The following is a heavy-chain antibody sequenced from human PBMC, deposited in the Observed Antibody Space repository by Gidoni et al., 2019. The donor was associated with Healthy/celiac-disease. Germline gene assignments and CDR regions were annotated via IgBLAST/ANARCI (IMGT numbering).Heavy chain of an antibody. CDR2: INHSGST. J-gene: IGHJ5*02. V-gene: IGHV4-34*01. CDR1: GGSFSGYY. Sequence: QVQLQQWGAGLLKPSETLSLTCAVYGGSFSGYYWSWLRQPPGKGLEWIGEINHSGSTNYNPSLKSRVTISVDTSKNQFSLKLSSVTAADTAVYYCARVGYYDSSGYYLDWFDPWGQGTLVTVSS. CDR3: ARVGYYDSSGYYLDWFDP. D-gene: IGHD3-22*01.